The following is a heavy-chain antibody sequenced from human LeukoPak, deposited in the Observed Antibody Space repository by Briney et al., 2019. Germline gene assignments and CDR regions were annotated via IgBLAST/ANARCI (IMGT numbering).Heavy chain of an antibody. CDR1: GGSISSGSYY. D-gene: IGHD6-6*01. CDR2: IYTSGSN. CDR3: ARAQIAARRYVDY. Sequence: PSETPSLTCTVSGGSISSGSYYWRWIRQPAGKGLEWIGRIYTSGSNNYNPSLKSRVTISVDTSKNQFSLKLSSVTAADTAVYYCARAQIAARRYVDYWGQGTLVTVSS. J-gene: IGHJ4*02. V-gene: IGHV4-61*02.